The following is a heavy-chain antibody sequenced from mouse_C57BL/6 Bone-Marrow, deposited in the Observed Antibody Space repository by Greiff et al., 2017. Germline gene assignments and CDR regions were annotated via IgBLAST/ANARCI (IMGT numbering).Heavy chain of an antibody. CDR3: ARSGNYYGSSWYFDV. J-gene: IGHJ1*03. CDR1: GYAFSSYW. CDR2: IYPGDGDT. Sequence: VQLQQSGAELVKPGASVKISCKASGYAFSSYWMNWVKQRPGKGLEWIGQIYPGDGDTNYNGKFKGKATLTADKSSSTAYMQLSSLTSEDSAVYFCARSGNYYGSSWYFDVWGTGTTVTVSS. V-gene: IGHV1-80*01. D-gene: IGHD1-1*01.